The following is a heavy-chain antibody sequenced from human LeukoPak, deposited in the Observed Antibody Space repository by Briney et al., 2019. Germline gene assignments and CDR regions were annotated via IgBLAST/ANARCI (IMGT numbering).Heavy chain of an antibody. Sequence: PGGSLRLSCAASGFTFSSYGMHWVRQAPGKGLEWMAVIWYDGSNKYYADSVKGRFTISRDNSKNTLYLQMNSLRAEDTAVYYCARAANIHTILDYWGQGTLDSVSS. J-gene: IGHJ4*02. CDR2: IWYDGSNK. CDR1: GFTFSSYG. D-gene: IGHD2-21*01. V-gene: IGHV3-33*01. CDR3: ARAANIHTILDY.